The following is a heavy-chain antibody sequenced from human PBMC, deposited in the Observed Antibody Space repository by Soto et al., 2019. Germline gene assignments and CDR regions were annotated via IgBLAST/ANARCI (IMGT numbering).Heavy chain of an antibody. CDR1: GFTFSSYS. CDR3: ARETYDFWSGSFIVYYYYYYMDV. CDR2: ISSSSSTI. D-gene: IGHD3-3*01. V-gene: IGHV3-48*01. J-gene: IGHJ6*03. Sequence: EVQLVESGGGLVQPGGSLRLSCAASGFTFSSYSMNWVRQAPGKGLEWVSYISSSSSTIYYADSVKGRFTISRDNAKNSLYLQMDSLRAEDTAVYYCARETYDFWSGSFIVYYYYYYMDVWGKGTTVTVSS.